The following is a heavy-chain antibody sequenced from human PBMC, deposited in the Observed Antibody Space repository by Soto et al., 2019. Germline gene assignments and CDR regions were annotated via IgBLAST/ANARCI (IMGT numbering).Heavy chain of an antibody. CDR3: AREKGLRGYSGYDLDY. J-gene: IGHJ4*02. CDR2: ISGSGGST. CDR1: GFTFSSYA. D-gene: IGHD5-12*01. V-gene: IGHV3-23*01. Sequence: EVQLLESGGGLVQPGGSLRLSCAASGFTFSSYAMSWVRQAPGKGLEWVSAISGSGGSTYYADSVKGRFTISRDNSKNTLYLQMNSLRAEDTAVYYCAREKGLRGYSGYDLDYWGQGTLVTVSS.